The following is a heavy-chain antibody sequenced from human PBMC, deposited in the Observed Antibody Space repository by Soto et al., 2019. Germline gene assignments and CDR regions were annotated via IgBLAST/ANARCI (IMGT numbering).Heavy chain of an antibody. J-gene: IGHJ4*02. CDR3: ARFPLWFGELDY. CDR2: LHHSGDT. D-gene: IGHD3-10*01. CDR1: GASIGSGSYS. V-gene: IGHV4-30-2*01. Sequence: QLQLQESGSGLVRPSQTLSLSCTVSGASIGSGSYSWNWIRQPPGKGLEWIGYLHHSGDTYFNPSLRRRVSISVDRSNNQFSQKLISVTAADTAVYYCARFPLWFGELDYWGQGALVTVSS.